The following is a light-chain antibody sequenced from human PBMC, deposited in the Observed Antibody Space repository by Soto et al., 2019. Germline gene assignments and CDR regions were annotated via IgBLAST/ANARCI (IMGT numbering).Light chain of an antibody. V-gene: IGKV1-39*01. CDR3: QQSYSTQHT. J-gene: IGKJ2*01. CDR2: AAS. CDR1: QSISSY. Sequence: DIQMTQSPSSLSASVGDRVTITCRASQSISSYLNWYQQKPGKAPKLLIYAASSLQSGVPSRFSGSGSGTDFTLTISSLQPEDFATYYCQQSYSTQHTFGQGTKVDIK.